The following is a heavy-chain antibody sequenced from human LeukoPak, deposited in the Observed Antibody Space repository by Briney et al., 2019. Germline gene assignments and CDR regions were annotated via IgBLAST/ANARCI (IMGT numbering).Heavy chain of an antibody. Sequence: TGGSLRLSCTASGFTFSSYAMSWVRQAPGKGLEWVANIKEDGSEKYYVDSVKGRFTISRDNAKNSLYLQMNSLRAEDTAVYYCVREVRREGDQFDYWGQGTLVTVSS. CDR1: GFTFSSYA. D-gene: IGHD2-21*01. V-gene: IGHV3-7*01. CDR2: IKEDGSEK. J-gene: IGHJ4*02. CDR3: VREVRREGDQFDY.